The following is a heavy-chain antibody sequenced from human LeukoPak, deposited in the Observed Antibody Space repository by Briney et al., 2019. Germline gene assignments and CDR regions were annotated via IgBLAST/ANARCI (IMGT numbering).Heavy chain of an antibody. CDR1: GFTFSDYY. D-gene: IGHD5-24*01. CDR3: ARDRQGDGYDTDY. V-gene: IGHV3-11*05. Sequence: PGGSLRLSCAASGFTFSDYYMSWIRQAPGKGLEWVSYISGSSSYTNYADSVKGRFTIFRDNAKNSLYLQMNSLRAEDTAVFYCARDRQGDGYDTDYWGQGTLVTVFS. CDR2: ISGSSSYT. J-gene: IGHJ4*02.